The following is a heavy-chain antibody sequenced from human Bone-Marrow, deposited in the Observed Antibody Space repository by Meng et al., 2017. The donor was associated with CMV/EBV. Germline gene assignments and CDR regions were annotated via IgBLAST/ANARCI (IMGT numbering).Heavy chain of an antibody. Sequence: GESLKISCAASGFTFSSYSMNWVRQAPGKGLEWVSYISSSSSTIYYADSVKGRFTISRDNAKNTLYLQMNGLRAEDTAVYYCASAKHGGVIASYNWFDPWGQGTLVTVSS. CDR2: ISSSSSTI. D-gene: IGHD2-8*02. V-gene: IGHV3-48*04. CDR3: ASAKHGGVIASYNWFDP. CDR1: GFTFSSYS. J-gene: IGHJ5*02.